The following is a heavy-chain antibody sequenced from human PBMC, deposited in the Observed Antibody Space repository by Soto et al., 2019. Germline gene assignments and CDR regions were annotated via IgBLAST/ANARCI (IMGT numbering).Heavy chain of an antibody. V-gene: IGHV3-30*18. Sequence: QVQLVESGGGVVQPGRSLRLSCAASGFTFSSYGMHWVGQAPGKGLEWVAVMPYDGSNKYYADSVKGRFTISRDKSKNTLYLHMNSLRAEDTAVYYCAKDGGGYYGSGSYSLWGQGTLVTVSS. D-gene: IGHD3-10*01. CDR1: GFTFSSYG. CDR2: MPYDGSNK. CDR3: AKDGGGYYGSGSYSL. J-gene: IGHJ4*02.